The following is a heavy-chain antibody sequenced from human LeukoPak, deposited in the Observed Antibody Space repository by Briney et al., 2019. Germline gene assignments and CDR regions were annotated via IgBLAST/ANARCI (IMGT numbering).Heavy chain of an antibody. CDR2: ISAYNGNT. J-gene: IGHJ4*02. CDR1: GYTFTSYD. CDR3: TRTLLYEYFDY. Sequence: ASVKVSCKASGYTFTSYDINWVRQAPGQGLEWMGWISAYNGNTNYAQKLQGRVTMTTDTSTSTAYMELRSLRSDDTAVYYCTRTLLYEYFDYWGQGTLVTVSS. V-gene: IGHV1-18*01. D-gene: IGHD2-2*02.